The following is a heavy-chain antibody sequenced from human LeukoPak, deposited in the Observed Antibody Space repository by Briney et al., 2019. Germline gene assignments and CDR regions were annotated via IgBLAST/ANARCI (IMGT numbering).Heavy chain of an antibody. CDR2: IIPTFGTA. J-gene: IGHJ4*02. D-gene: IGHD3-22*01. CDR1: GGTFSSYA. CDR3: ARDSSGYRADEYYFDY. Sequence: ASVKVSCKASGGTFSSYAISWVRQAPGQGLEWMGGIIPTFGTANYAQKFQGRVTITADESTSTAYMELSSLRSEDTAVYYCARDSSGYRADEYYFDYWGQGTLVTVSS. V-gene: IGHV1-69*13.